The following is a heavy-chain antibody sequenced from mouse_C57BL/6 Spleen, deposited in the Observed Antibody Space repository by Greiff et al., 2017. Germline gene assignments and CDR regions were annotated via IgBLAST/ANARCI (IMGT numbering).Heavy chain of an antibody. Sequence: EVKLQESGGDLVKPGGSLKLSCAASGFTFSSYGMSWVRQTPDKRLEWVATISSGGSYTSYPDSVKGRFTISRDNAKNTLYLQMSSLKSEDTAMDYCARHRGDYIYCDYWGQGTTLTVSS. CDR2: ISSGGSYT. D-gene: IGHD2-4*01. CDR3: ARHRGDYIYCDY. J-gene: IGHJ2*01. CDR1: GFTFSSYG. V-gene: IGHV5-6*01.